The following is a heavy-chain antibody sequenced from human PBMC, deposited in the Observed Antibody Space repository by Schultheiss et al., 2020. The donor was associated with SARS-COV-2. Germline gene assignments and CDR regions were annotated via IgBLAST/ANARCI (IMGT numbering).Heavy chain of an antibody. Sequence: GSLRLSCTVSGGSISSYYWSWIRQPPGKGLEWIGYMYTTGDANYNPSLKSRVTMSLDTSKNQFSLEVRSVTAADTAVYYCARQRFSDEDYGDYVFDYWGQGTLVTVSS. CDR3: ARQRFSDEDYGDYVFDY. J-gene: IGHJ4*02. D-gene: IGHD4-17*01. V-gene: IGHV4-59*08. CDR2: MYTTGDA. CDR1: GGSISSYY.